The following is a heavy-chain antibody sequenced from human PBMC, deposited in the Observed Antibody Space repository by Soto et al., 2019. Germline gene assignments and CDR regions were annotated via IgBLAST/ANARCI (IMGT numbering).Heavy chain of an antibody. CDR1: GYTFTSYA. CDR3: ATLGYCSSTSCPNLRRNDY. CDR2: INAGNGNT. Sequence: QVQLVQSGAEVKKPGASVKVSCKASGYTFTSYAMHWVRQAPGQRLEWMGWINAGNGNTKYSQKFQGRVTITRDTSACTAYMELSSLRSEDTAVYYCATLGYCSSTSCPNLRRNDYWGQGTLVTVSS. J-gene: IGHJ4*02. D-gene: IGHD2-2*01. V-gene: IGHV1-3*01.